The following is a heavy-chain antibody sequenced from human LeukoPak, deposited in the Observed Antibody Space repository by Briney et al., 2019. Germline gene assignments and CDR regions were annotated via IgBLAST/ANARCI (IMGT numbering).Heavy chain of an antibody. CDR2: IYSGDNT. CDR3: AGRRVLDASFDY. CDR1: GFTVSNNY. V-gene: IGHV3-66*02. Sequence: GGSLRLXCAASGFTVSNNYMSWARQAPGKGLEWVSVIYSGDNTYYVESVKGRFTISRDNSKNTLFLQMNRLRAEDTAVYYCAGRRVLDASFDYWGQGTLVTVSS. D-gene: IGHD3-16*01. J-gene: IGHJ4*02.